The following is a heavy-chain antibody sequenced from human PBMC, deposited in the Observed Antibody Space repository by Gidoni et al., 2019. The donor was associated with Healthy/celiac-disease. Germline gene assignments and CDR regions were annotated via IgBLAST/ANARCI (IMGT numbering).Heavy chain of an antibody. CDR3: ARDGQRGACFDP. V-gene: IGHV3-21*01. J-gene: IGHJ5*02. CDR2: ISSSSSYI. CDR1: GFTFSSYS. Sequence: EVQLVESGGGLVKPGGSLRLSCAASGFTFSSYSMNWVRQAPGKGLEWVSSISSSSSYIYYADSVKGRFTISRDNAKNSLYLQMNSLRAEDTAVYYCARDGQRGACFDPWGQGTLVTVSS. D-gene: IGHD3-16*01.